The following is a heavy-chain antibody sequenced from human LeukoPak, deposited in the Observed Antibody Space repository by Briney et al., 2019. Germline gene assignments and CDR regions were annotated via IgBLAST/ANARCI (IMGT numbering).Heavy chain of an antibody. J-gene: IGHJ4*02. CDR2: INPSGGST. Sequence: ASVKVSCKASGYTFTSYYMHWVRQAPGQGLEWMGVINPSGGSTSYAQKFQGRVTMTRDMSTSTVYMELSSLRSEDTAVYYCARERRGIVGATHFDYWGQGTLVTVSS. CDR3: ARERRGIVGATHFDY. D-gene: IGHD1-26*01. CDR1: GYTFTSYY. V-gene: IGHV1-46*01.